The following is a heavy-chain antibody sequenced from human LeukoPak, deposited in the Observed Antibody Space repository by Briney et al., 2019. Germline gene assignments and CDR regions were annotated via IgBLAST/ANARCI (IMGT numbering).Heavy chain of an antibody. CDR3: ARSSGWADAFDI. D-gene: IGHD1-26*01. V-gene: IGHV4-30-2*02. Sequence: SQTLSLTCAVSGGSISSGGYSWSWIRQPPGKGLEWIGYIYHSGSTYYNPSLKSRVTISVDRSKNQFSLKLSSVTAADTAVYYCARSSGWADAFDIWGQGTMVTVSS. CDR2: IYHSGST. J-gene: IGHJ3*02. CDR1: GGSISSGGYS.